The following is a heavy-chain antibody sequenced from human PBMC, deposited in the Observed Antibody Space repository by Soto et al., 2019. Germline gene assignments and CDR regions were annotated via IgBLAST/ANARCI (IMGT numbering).Heavy chain of an antibody. Sequence: ESLSLTCTVSGGSISSYYWSWIRQPPGKGLEWIGYIYYSGSTNYNPSLKSRVTISVDTSKNQFSLKLSSVTAADTAVYYCARASPVFTAFWGPGTTVTVSS. CDR2: IYYSGST. D-gene: IGHD3-3*01. V-gene: IGHV4-59*08. J-gene: IGHJ6*02. CDR3: ARASPVFTAF. CDR1: GGSISSYY.